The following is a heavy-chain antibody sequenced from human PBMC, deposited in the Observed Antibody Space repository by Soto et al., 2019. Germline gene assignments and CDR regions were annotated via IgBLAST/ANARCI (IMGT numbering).Heavy chain of an antibody. D-gene: IGHD2-15*01. CDR2: ISSSSSYI. V-gene: IGHV3-21*01. J-gene: IGHJ6*03. CDR3: ASGSYCSGGSCYSIGVYYYMDV. Sequence: GGSLRLSCAASGFTFSSYSMNWVRQAPGKGLEWVSSISSSSSYIYYADSVKGRFTISRDNAKNSLYLQMNSLRAEDTAVYYCASGSYCSGGSCYSIGVYYYMDVWGKGTTVTVSS. CDR1: GFTFSSYS.